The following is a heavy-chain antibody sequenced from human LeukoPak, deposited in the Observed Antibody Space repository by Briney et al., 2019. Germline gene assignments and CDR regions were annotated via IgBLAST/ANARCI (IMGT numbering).Heavy chain of an antibody. Sequence: GGSLRLSCAASGFTFSTYAMHWVRQAPGKGLEWVAVISYDGSNKYYADSVKGRFTISRDNSKNTLYLQMNSLRAEDTAVYYCARDLIRSGSWYDYFDSWGQGTLATVSS. J-gene: IGHJ4*02. CDR1: GFTFSTYA. CDR3: ARDLIRSGSWYDYFDS. D-gene: IGHD6-13*01. V-gene: IGHV3-30*04. CDR2: ISYDGSNK.